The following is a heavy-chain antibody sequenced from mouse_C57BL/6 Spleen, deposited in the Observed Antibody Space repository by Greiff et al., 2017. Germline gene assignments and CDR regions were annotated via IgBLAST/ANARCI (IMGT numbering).Heavy chain of an antibody. CDR2: IDPSDSYT. CDR1: GYTFTSYW. CDR3: ARSRSYYSNYVGAMDY. D-gene: IGHD2-5*01. V-gene: IGHV1-50*01. Sequence: QVQLQQPGAELVKPGASVKLSCKASGYTFTSYWMQWVKQRPGQGLEWIGEIDPSDSYTTYNQKFKGKATLTVDTSSSTAYMQLSSLTSEDSAVYYCARSRSYYSNYVGAMDYWGQGTSVTVSS. J-gene: IGHJ4*01.